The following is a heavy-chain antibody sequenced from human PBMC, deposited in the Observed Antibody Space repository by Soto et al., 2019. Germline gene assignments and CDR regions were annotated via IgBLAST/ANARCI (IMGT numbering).Heavy chain of an antibody. Sequence: GSLRLSCAASGFTFSSYAMSWVRQAPGKGLEWVSAISGSGGSTYYADSVKGRFTISRDNSKNTLYLQMNSLRAEDTAVYYCAKDPVTVRYYYGSGRYPSWGQGTLVTVSS. D-gene: IGHD3-10*01. J-gene: IGHJ4*02. CDR3: AKDPVTVRYYYGSGRYPS. CDR2: ISGSGGST. CDR1: GFTFSSYA. V-gene: IGHV3-23*01.